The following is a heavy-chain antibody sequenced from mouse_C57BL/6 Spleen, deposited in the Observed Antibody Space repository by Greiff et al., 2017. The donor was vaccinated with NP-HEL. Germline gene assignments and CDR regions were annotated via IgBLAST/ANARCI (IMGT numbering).Heavy chain of an antibody. CDR3: ARSDYGSSESY. V-gene: IGHV1-26*01. J-gene: IGHJ2*01. CDR1: GYTFTDYY. Sequence: VQLQQSGPELVKPGASVKISCKASGYTFTDYYMNWVKQSHGKSLEWIGDINPNNGGTSYNQKFKGKATLTVDKSSSTAYMELRSLTSEDSAVYYCARSDYGSSESYWGQGTTLTVSS. CDR2: INPNNGGT. D-gene: IGHD1-1*01.